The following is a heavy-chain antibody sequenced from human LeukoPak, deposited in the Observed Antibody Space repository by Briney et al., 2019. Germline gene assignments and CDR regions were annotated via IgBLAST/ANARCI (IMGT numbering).Heavy chain of an antibody. CDR3: ARDLGWLQSDY. CDR2: IKKDGSEQ. CDR1: GITFSNSA. J-gene: IGHJ4*02. D-gene: IGHD5-24*01. V-gene: IGHV3-7*01. Sequence: PGGSLRLSCVPSGITFSNSALSWVRQAPGKGLEWVATIKKDGSEQYYVDSMKGRLTISRDNAKNSVYLQIHNLRAEDTAVYYCARDLGWLQSDYWGQGTLVTVSS.